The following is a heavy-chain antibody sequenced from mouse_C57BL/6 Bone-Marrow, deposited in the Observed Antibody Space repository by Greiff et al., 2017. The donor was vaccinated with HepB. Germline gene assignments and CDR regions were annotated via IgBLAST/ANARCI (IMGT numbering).Heavy chain of an antibody. D-gene: IGHD2-3*01. CDR3: ARVDDYWYFDV. CDR2: ISDGGSYT. Sequence: EVQRVESGGGLVKPGGSLKLSCAASGFTFSSYAMSWVRQTPEKRLEWVATISDGGSYTYYPDNVKGRFTISRDNAKNNLYLQMSHLKSEDTAMYYCARVDDYWYFDVWGTGTTVTVSS. CDR1: GFTFSSYA. J-gene: IGHJ1*03. V-gene: IGHV5-4*01.